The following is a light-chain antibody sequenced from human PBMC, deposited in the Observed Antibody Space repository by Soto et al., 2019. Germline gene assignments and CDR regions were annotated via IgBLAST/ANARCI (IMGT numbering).Light chain of an antibody. CDR1: QSVLYSSNNKNY. V-gene: IGKV4-1*01. J-gene: IGKJ1*01. CDR3: QQYYSTPQT. Sequence: DIVMTQSPDSLAVSLGERATINCKSSQSVLYSSNNKNYLAWYQQKPGQPPKLLIYWASTRESGVPDRFSGSGSGTDFTHTISSLQAEDVAVYYCQQYYSTPQTFGQGTKVEIE. CDR2: WAS.